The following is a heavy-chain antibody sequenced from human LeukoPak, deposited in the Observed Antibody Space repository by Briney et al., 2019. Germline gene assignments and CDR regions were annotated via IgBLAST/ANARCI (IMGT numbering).Heavy chain of an antibody. J-gene: IGHJ3*02. CDR3: APGGYIGYGHAFDI. V-gene: IGHV4-38-2*02. Sequence: SETLSLTCTVSDYSITNGYYWGWIRQPPGKGLEWIGSIYHSGSTYYNPSLKSRVTISVDTSKNQFSLKLSFVTAADTAVYYCAPGGYIGYGHAFDIWGQGTMVTVSS. CDR2: IYHSGST. D-gene: IGHD5-12*01. CDR1: DYSITNGYY.